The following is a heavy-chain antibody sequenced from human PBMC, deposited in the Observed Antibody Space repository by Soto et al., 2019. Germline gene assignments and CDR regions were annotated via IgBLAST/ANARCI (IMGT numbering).Heavy chain of an antibody. CDR2: FIAMLGTP. CDR1: GGTFGSQG. J-gene: IGHJ4*02. D-gene: IGHD5-18*01. CDR3: ARGAMDNFDY. V-gene: IGHV1-69*13. Sequence: SVKVSCKASGGTFGSQGIAWVRQAPGQGLEWMGGFIAMLGTPTYAKKVQGRATISADESLTSSYLELRSLRSEDTGVYFCARGAMDNFDYWGQGTVVTVSS.